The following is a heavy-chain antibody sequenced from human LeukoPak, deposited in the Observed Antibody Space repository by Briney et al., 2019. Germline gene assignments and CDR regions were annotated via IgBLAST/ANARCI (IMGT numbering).Heavy chain of an antibody. D-gene: IGHD3-10*01. CDR1: GYTFTGYY. V-gene: IGHV1-2*02. J-gene: IGHJ4*02. CDR2: INPNSGGI. CDR3: ARLVRGAVWGYFDY. Sequence: ASVKVSCKASGYTFTGYYMHWVRQAPGQGLEWMGWINPNSGGINYAQKFQGRVTMTRDTSISTAYMELSRLRSDDTAVYYCARLVRGAVWGYFDYWGQGTLVTVSS.